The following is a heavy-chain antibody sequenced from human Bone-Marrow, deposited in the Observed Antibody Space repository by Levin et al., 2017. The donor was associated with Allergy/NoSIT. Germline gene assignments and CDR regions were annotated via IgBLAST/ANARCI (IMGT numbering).Heavy chain of an antibody. CDR2: MNPNSGNT. J-gene: IGHJ6*02. D-gene: IGHD6-13*01. CDR3: ARGGYSSSWPYYYYYGMDV. CDR1: GYTFTSYD. V-gene: IGHV1-8*01. Sequence: GESLKISCKASGYTFTSYDINWVRQATGQGLEWMGWMNPNSGNTGYAQKFQGRVTMTRNTSISTAYMELSSLRSEDTAVYYCARGGYSSSWPYYYYYGMDVWGQGTTVTVSS.